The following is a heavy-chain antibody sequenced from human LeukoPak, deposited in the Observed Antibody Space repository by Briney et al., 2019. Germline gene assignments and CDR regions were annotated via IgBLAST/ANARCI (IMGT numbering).Heavy chain of an antibody. CDR3: ARDPHYDSSEHDAFDI. Sequence: SVKVSCKASGGTFSSYAISWVRQAPGQGLEWMGRIIPILSIANYAQKFQGRVTITADESTSTAYMELSSLRSEDTAVYYCARDPHYDSSEHDAFDIWGQGTMVTVSS. CDR1: GGTFSSYA. V-gene: IGHV1-69*04. J-gene: IGHJ3*02. CDR2: IIPILSIA. D-gene: IGHD3-22*01.